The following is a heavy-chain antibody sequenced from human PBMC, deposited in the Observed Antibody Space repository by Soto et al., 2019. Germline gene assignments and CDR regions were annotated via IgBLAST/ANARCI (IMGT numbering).Heavy chain of an antibody. CDR3: ARVGTIVVVPAAEEDAFDI. CDR1: GYTFTSYY. CDR2: INPSGGST. J-gene: IGHJ3*02. Sequence: ASVKVSCKASGYTFTSYYMHWVRQAPGQGPEWMGIINPSGGSTSYAQKFQGRVTMTRDTSTSTVYMELSSLRSEDTAVYYCARVGTIVVVPAAEEDAFDIWGQGTMVTASS. D-gene: IGHD2-2*01. V-gene: IGHV1-46*01.